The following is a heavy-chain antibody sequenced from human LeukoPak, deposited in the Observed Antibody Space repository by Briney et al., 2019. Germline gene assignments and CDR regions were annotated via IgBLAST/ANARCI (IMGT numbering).Heavy chain of an antibody. Sequence: ASVKVSCKASGYTFTSYDINWVRQATGQGPEWMGWMNPNSGNTGYAQKFRGRVSITTNTSISTAYMELSSLVSEDTAVYYCARLRELSSDDYWGQGTLVTVSS. CDR1: GYTFTSYD. V-gene: IGHV1-8*03. CDR2: MNPNSGNT. CDR3: ARLRELSSDDY. J-gene: IGHJ4*02. D-gene: IGHD3-16*02.